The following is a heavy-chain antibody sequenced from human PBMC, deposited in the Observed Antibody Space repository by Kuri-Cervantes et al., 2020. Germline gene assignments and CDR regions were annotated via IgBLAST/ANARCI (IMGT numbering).Heavy chain of an antibody. CDR1: GGSISSYY. D-gene: IGHD5-18*01. J-gene: IGHJ4*02. CDR2: IYYSGST. CDR3: ARGGYSHGYYFDY. Sequence: ESLKISCTVSGGSISSYYWSWTRQPSGKGLEWIGYIYYSGSTNYNPSLKSRVTISVDTSKNQFSLKLSSVTAADTAVYYCARGGYSHGYYFDYWDQGTLVTVSS. V-gene: IGHV4-59*01.